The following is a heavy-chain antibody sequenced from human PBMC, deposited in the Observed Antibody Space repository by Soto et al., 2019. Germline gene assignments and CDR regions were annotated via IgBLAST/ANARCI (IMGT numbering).Heavy chain of an antibody. D-gene: IGHD3-10*01. V-gene: IGHV1-18*04. CDR1: GYTFTSHF. CDR3: ARALYYYGSGRQRYYYYGMDV. Sequence: ASVKVSCKASGYTFTSHFMHWVLQAPGQGLEWMGWISAYNGNTDYPQKLQGRVTMTTDTSTSTAYMELRSLRSDDTAVYYCARALYYYGSGRQRYYYYGMDVWGQGTTVTVSS. CDR2: ISAYNGNT. J-gene: IGHJ6*02.